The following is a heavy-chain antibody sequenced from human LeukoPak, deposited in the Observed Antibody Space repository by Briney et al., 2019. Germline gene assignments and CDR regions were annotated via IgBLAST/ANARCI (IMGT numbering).Heavy chain of an antibody. J-gene: IGHJ4*02. CDR3: ARGGVPGGFDY. V-gene: IGHV3-74*01. CDR2: INNDGSRT. Sequence: PGGSLRLSCAASGFTLSNSWMLWVRQPPGKGLKYVSEINNDGSRTSYADSVKGRFTISRDGAENTLFLQMNSLRAEDTAVYFCARGGVPGGFDYWGQGTLVTVSS. CDR1: GFTLSNSW. D-gene: IGHD3-10*01.